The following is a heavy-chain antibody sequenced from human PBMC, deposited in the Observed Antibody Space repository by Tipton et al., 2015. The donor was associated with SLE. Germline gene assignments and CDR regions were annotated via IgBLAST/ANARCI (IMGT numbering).Heavy chain of an antibody. V-gene: IGHV4-34*01. CDR3: ARVGAAPYFDY. J-gene: IGHJ4*02. CDR1: GGSFSGYY. CDR2: IYYSGST. Sequence: TLSLTCAVYGGSFSGYYWSWIRQPPGKGLEWIGSIYYSGSTYYNPSLKSRVTISVDTSKNQFSLKLSSVTAADTAVYYCARVGAAPYFDYWGQGTLVTVSS. D-gene: IGHD6-13*01.